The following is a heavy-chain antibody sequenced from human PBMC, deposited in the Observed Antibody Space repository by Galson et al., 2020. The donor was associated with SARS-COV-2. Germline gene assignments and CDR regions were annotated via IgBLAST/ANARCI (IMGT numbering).Heavy chain of an antibody. J-gene: IGHJ6*02. D-gene: IGHD2-2*01. V-gene: IGHV1-46*01. Sequence: ASVKVSCKASGYTFTSYYMHWVRQAPGQGLEWMGIINPSGGSTSYAQKFQGRVTMTRDTSTSTVYMELSSLRSEDTAVYYCARAYCSSTSCPYLYYYYYYGMDVWGQGTTVTVSS. CDR2: INPSGGST. CDR1: GYTFTSYY. CDR3: ARAYCSSTSCPYLYYYYYYGMDV.